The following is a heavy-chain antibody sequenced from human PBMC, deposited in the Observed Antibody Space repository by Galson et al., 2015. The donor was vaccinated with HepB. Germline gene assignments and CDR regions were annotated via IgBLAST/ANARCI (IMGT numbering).Heavy chain of an antibody. CDR3: ARASDYGDYFSGMDV. CDR1: GFTFSPYS. Sequence: SLRLSCAASGFTFSPYSMNWVRQAPGKGLEWVSSISSSGSYIYYADPVKGRFTISRDNAKNSLYLQMNSLRAEDTAVYYCARASDYGDYFSGMDVWGQGTTVTVSS. J-gene: IGHJ6*02. CDR2: ISSSGSYI. D-gene: IGHD4-17*01. V-gene: IGHV3-21*01.